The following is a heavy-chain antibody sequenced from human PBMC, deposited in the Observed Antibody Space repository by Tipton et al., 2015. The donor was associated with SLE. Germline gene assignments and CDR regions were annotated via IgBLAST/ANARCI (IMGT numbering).Heavy chain of an antibody. J-gene: IGHJ5*02. CDR1: GYSISSGYY. V-gene: IGHV4-38-2*02. CDR2: IYHSGST. D-gene: IGHD2-2*01. Sequence: LRLSCTVSGYSISSGYYWGWIRQPPGKGLEWIGSIYHSGSTYYNPSLKSRVTISVDTSKNQFSLKLSSVTAADTAVYYCAGCALVVPAAFDPWGQGTLVTVSS. CDR3: AGCALVVPAAFDP.